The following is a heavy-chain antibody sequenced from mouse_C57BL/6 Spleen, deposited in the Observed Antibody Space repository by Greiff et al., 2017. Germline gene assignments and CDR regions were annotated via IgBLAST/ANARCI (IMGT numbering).Heavy chain of an antibody. CDR3: AREVILYAMDY. D-gene: IGHD2-13*01. Sequence: VQLQQSGPELVKPGASVKISCKASGYAFSSSWMNWVKQRPGKGLEWIGRIYPGDGDTNYNGKFKGKATLTADKSSSTAYMQLSSLTSEDSAVYFCAREVILYAMDYWGQGTSVTVSS. CDR1: GYAFSSSW. V-gene: IGHV1-82*01. CDR2: IYPGDGDT. J-gene: IGHJ4*01.